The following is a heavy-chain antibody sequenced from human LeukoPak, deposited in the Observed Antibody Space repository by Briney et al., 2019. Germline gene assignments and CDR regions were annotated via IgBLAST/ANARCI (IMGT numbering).Heavy chain of an antibody. CDR2: ISGDAGST. Sequence: GGSLRLSCAASGFTFDDYAMHWVRQAPGKGLEWVSLISGDAGSTYYADSVKGRFTIFRDDSKNSLYLQMNSLRTEDTAFYYCAKDIYRGLDMATRPDYWGQGTLVTVSS. V-gene: IGHV3-43*02. CDR3: AKDIYRGLDMATRPDY. D-gene: IGHD5-24*01. J-gene: IGHJ4*02. CDR1: GFTFDDYA.